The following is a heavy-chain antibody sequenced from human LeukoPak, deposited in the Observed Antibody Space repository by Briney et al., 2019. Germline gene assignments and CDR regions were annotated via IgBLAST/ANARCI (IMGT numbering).Heavy chain of an antibody. CDR3: ARGPRGYSYGYDRFDY. CDR2: INHSGST. CDR1: GGSFSGYY. D-gene: IGHD5-18*01. V-gene: IGHV4-34*01. J-gene: IGHJ4*02. Sequence: PSETLSLTCAVYGGSFSGYYWSWIRQPPGKGLEWIGEINHSGSTNYNPSLKSRVTISVDTSKNQFSLKLSSVTAADTAVYYCARGPRGYSYGYDRFDYWGQGTLVTVSS.